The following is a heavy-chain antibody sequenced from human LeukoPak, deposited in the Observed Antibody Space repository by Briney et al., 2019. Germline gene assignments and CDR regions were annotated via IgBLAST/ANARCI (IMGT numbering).Heavy chain of an antibody. V-gene: IGHV3-66*01. J-gene: IGHJ4*02. CDR1: GFTVSSNY. D-gene: IGHD2-21*01. CDR2: IYSGGRT. CDR3: ARGFPFAN. Sequence: GGSLRLSCAASGFTVSSNYLSWVRQAPGKGLEWVSIIYSGGRTYYADSVKGRFTISRDNSKNTVSLQMNSLRAEDTAVYYCARGFPFANLGQGTLVTVSS.